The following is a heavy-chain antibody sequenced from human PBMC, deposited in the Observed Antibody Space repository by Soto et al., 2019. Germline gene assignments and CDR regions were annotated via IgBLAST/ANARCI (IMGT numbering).Heavy chain of an antibody. D-gene: IGHD3-3*01. CDR3: ARSRAGADFFDF. CDR1: GGTFSSYA. Sequence: SVNVSCKASGGTFSSYAISWVRQAPGQGLEWMGGIIPAFQTAMSAQKLKGRLTITAYESTLSADDFTSTVYMELSSLRFQETAVYYCARSRAGADFFDFWGQGSLVTVSS. J-gene: IGHJ4*02. V-gene: IGHV1-69*13. CDR2: IIPAFQTA.